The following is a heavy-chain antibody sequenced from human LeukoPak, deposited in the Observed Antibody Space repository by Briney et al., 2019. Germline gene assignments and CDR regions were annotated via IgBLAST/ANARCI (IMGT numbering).Heavy chain of an antibody. CDR2: IIPILGIA. Sequence: SVKVSCKASGGTFSSYAISWVRQAPGQGLEWMGRIIPILGIANYAQKFQGRVTITADKSTSTAYMELNSLRSEDTAVYYCARSPNYYDSTISYYWGQGTLVTVSS. V-gene: IGHV1-69*04. CDR3: ARSPNYYDSTISYY. J-gene: IGHJ4*02. D-gene: IGHD3-22*01. CDR1: GGTFSSYA.